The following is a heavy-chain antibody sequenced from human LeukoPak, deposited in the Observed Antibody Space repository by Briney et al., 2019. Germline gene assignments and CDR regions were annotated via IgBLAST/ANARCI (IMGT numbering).Heavy chain of an antibody. CDR2: INPSGTI. V-gene: IGHV4-34*01. CDR3: ARGRQEVSMIVVVMTAVSYFLDV. J-gene: IGHJ6*03. CDR1: GASFSGYY. Sequence: PSETLSLICAVYGASFSGYYWTWIRQAPGKGLEWIGEINPSGTISYNPSLKSRLTISVDASKNQFSLNLRSLTAADTAVYYCARGRQEVSMIVVVMTAVSYFLDVWGKGTTVTVS. D-gene: IGHD3-22*01.